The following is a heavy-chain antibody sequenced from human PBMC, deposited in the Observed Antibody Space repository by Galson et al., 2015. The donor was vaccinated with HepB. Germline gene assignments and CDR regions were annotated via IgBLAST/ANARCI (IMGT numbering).Heavy chain of an antibody. CDR1: GGSISSSSYY. V-gene: IGHV4-39*01. D-gene: IGHD3-3*01. Sequence: SETLSLTCTVSGGSISSSSYYWGWIRQPPGKGLEWIGSIYYSGSTYYNPSLKSRVTIPVDTSKNQFSLKLSSVTAADTAVYYCARSSGVIFGVVIIPFDYWGQGTLVTVSS. J-gene: IGHJ4*02. CDR3: ARSSGVIFGVVIIPFDY. CDR2: IYYSGST.